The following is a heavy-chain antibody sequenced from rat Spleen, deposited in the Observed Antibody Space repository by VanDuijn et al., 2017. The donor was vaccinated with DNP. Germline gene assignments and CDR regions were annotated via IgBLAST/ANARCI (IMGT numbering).Heavy chain of an antibody. CDR1: GLSLSRYH. V-gene: IGHV2-27*01. CDR3: AVLGRYY. CDR2: IQSGGNT. J-gene: IGHJ2*01. Sequence: VQLQESGPGLVQPSQTLSLTCTVSGLSLSRYHVHWVRQPPGKGLEWMGRIQSGGNTDFDSGLKSRLSISRDTSKSQVFLKMNSVQTEDTAMYFCAVLGRYYWGHGVMVTVSS.